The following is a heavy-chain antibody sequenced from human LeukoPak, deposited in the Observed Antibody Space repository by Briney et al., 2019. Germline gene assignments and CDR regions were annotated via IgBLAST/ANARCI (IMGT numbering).Heavy chain of an antibody. CDR2: IYYSGST. J-gene: IGHJ4*02. CDR3: AREGSSRKRFDY. V-gene: IGHV4-39*02. D-gene: IGHD6-13*01. CDR1: GASISSSSYY. Sequence: SETLSLTCTVSGASISSSSYYWGWIRQPPGKGLEWIGSIYYSGSTYYNPSLKSRVTISVDTSKNQFSLKLSSVTAADSAVYYCAREGSSRKRFDYWGQGTLVTVSS.